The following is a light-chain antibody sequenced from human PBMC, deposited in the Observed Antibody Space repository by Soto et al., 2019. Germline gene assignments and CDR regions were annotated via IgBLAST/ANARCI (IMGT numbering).Light chain of an antibody. V-gene: IGKV1-9*01. J-gene: IGKJ1*01. CDR2: AAS. Sequence: DIQLTQSPSLLSTSVGDRVTITCRASQAISSYLAWYQQKPGKAPKLLIYAASTLQGGVPSRFSGSGSGTEFTLTISSLQPEDFATYYCQHLNGYPRTCGQGTKVEI. CDR3: QHLNGYPRT. CDR1: QAISSY.